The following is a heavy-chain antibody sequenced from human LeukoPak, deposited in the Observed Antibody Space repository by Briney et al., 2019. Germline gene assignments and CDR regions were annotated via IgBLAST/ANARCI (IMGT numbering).Heavy chain of an antibody. D-gene: IGHD6-19*01. CDR1: GFTFSSYG. J-gene: IGHJ5*02. CDR2: IRYDGSNK. Sequence: PGGSLRLSCAASGFTFSSYGMHWVRQAPGKGLEWVAFIRYDGSNKYYADSVKGRFTISRDNSKNTLYLQMNSLRAEDTAVYYCAKDAWEVAGNWFDPWGQGTLVTVSS. V-gene: IGHV3-30*02. CDR3: AKDAWEVAGNWFDP.